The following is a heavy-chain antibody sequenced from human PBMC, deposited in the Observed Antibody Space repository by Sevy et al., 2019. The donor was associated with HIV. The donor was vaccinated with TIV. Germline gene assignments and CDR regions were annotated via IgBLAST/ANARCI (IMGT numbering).Heavy chain of an antibody. D-gene: IGHD2-15*01. CDR3: ARGEFCSGSSCYSEFFDY. J-gene: IGHJ4*02. V-gene: IGHV1-3*01. CDR2: INAGNGNT. Sequence: ASVKVSCKASGYTFTSYAMHWVRQAPGQRLEWMGWINAGNGNTKYSQKFQGRVTITRDTSASTAYMELSSLRSEDTAVYYCARGEFCSGSSCYSEFFDYWGQGALVTVSS. CDR1: GYTFTSYA.